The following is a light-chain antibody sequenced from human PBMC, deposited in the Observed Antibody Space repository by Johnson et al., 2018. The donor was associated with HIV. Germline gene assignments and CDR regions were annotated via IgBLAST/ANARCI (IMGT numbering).Light chain of an antibody. Sequence: QSVLTQPPSVSAAAGQKVTISCSGSSSNIGNNYVAWYQQVPGTAPKLLIYDNNRRPSGVPDRFSGSKSGTSATLGITGLQTGDEAVYFCGTWHNSLRTAFLGTGPTVTVL. CDR3: GTWHNSLRTAF. J-gene: IGLJ1*01. V-gene: IGLV1-51*01. CDR1: SSNIGNNY. CDR2: DNN.